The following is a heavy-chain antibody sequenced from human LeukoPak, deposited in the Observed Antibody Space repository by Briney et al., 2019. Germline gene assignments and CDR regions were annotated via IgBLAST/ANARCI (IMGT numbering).Heavy chain of an antibody. J-gene: IGHJ1*01. CDR2: IKQDGSEK. D-gene: IGHD6-19*01. V-gene: IGHV3-7*04. CDR1: GFTFSSYW. Sequence: SGGSLRLSCAASGFTFSSYWMSWVRQAPGKGLEWVANIKQDGSEKYYVDSVKGRFTISRDNAKNSLYLQMNSLRAEDTAVYYCARGGKIALAGTRSPQYFQHWGQGTLVTVSS. CDR3: ARGGKIALAGTRSPQYFQH.